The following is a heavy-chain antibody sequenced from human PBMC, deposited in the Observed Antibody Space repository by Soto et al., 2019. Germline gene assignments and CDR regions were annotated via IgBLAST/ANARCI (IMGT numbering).Heavy chain of an antibody. CDR2: ISYDGNDK. CDR1: GFTFSSYG. J-gene: IGHJ4*02. D-gene: IGHD3-22*01. CDR3: EKGTYYLESGGLEY. Sequence: QVQLVESGGGVVQPGRSLRLSCAASGFTFSSYGMHWVRQAPGKGLEWVAVISYDGNDKYYVESVKGRFTISRDNSKNTLFLQMNSLRPEDTAVYYCEKGTYYLESGGLEYGGQGTRVTVSS. V-gene: IGHV3-30*18.